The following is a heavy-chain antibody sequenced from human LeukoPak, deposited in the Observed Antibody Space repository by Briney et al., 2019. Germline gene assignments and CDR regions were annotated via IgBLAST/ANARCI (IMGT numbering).Heavy chain of an antibody. V-gene: IGHV1-8*01. J-gene: IGHJ5*01. CDR2: MNPDSGNT. CDR1: GYTFTSYD. CDR3: ARVVKRGTYYYGSGSYFRFDP. D-gene: IGHD3-10*01. Sequence: GASVKVSCKASGYTFTSYDINWVRQATGQGLEWMGWMNPDSGNTGYAQKFQGRVTMTRNTSISTAYVELSSLRSEDTAVYYCARVVKRGTYYYGSGSYFRFDPWGQGTLVTVSS.